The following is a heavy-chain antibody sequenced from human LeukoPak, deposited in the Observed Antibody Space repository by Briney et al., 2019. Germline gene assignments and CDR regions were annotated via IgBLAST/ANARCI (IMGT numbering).Heavy chain of an antibody. V-gene: IGHV4-30-4*01. CDR2: IYYSGST. CDR3: ARGEVGGSIFDY. CDR1: GASINDYY. Sequence: SETLSLTCSVSGASINDYYWSWIRQPPGKGLEWIGYIYYSGSTYYNPSLKSRVTISVDTSKNQFSLKLSSVTAADTAVYYCARGEVGGSIFDYWGQGALVTVSS. D-gene: IGHD2-15*01. J-gene: IGHJ4*02.